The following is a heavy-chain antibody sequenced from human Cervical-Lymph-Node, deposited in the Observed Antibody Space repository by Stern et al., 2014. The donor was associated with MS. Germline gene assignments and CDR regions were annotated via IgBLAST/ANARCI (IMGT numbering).Heavy chain of an antibody. Sequence: QVQLQESGPGLVKPSETLSLTCTVSGGSISSSGYYWGWIRQPPGKGLEWIGTIHFTGSTHYNPSLQSRVFISIETSKNQFSLRMPSVTAADTAVYFCAKHGLKSSWHDFDYWGQGTLVTVSS. CDR2: IHFTGST. D-gene: IGHD6-13*01. CDR3: AKHGLKSSWHDFDY. V-gene: IGHV4-39*01. J-gene: IGHJ4*02. CDR1: GGSISSSGYY.